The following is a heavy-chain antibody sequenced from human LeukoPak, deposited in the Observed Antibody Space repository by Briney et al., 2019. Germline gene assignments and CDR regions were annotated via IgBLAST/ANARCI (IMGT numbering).Heavy chain of an antibody. V-gene: IGHV3-30*02. D-gene: IGHD6-13*01. J-gene: IGHJ3*02. Sequence: PGGSLRLSCAASGFTFSSYGMHWVRQAPGKGLEWVAFIRYDGSNKYYADSVKGRFTISRDNSKNTLYLQMNSLRAKDTAVYYCAKDTAAAVPGAFDIWGQGTMVTVSS. CDR1: GFTFSSYG. CDR2: IRYDGSNK. CDR3: AKDTAAAVPGAFDI.